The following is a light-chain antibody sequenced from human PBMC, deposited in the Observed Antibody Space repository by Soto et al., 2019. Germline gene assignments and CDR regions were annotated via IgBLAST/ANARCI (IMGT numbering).Light chain of an antibody. Sequence: QSVLTQPPSVSGAPGQRVTISCTGSSSNIGAGYDVHWYQQLPGTAPKLLIYGNSNRPSGVPDRFSGSKSGTSASLAITGLRAEDGADYSCQSYASSRGGSVFGGGTKLPAL. J-gene: IGLJ2*01. CDR3: QSYASSRGGSV. V-gene: IGLV1-40*01. CDR1: SSNIGAGYD. CDR2: GNS.